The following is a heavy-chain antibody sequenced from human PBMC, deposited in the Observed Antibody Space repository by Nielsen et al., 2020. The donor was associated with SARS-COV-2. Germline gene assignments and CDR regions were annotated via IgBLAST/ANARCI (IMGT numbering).Heavy chain of an antibody. J-gene: IGHJ6*02. Sequence: WVRQAPGQGLEWVGWINPYSGGTFHAQKFQGRVTLTSDTSVNTAYLELSSLRSDDTAVYYCARREGGVSGWYPYHYYYALDVWGQGTTGTVSS. D-gene: IGHD6-19*01. CDR3: ARREGGVSGWYPYHYYYALDV. CDR2: INPYSGGT. V-gene: IGHV1-2*02.